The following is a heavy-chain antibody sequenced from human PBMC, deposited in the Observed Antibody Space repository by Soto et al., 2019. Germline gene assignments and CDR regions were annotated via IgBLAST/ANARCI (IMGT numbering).Heavy chain of an antibody. J-gene: IGHJ1*01. V-gene: IGHV2-70*11. CDR2: IDWNDDK. D-gene: IGHD2-21*01. CDR1: GSSLSTDGRC. CDR3: ARVWWFGEKEYFQN. Sequence: SGPTLVNPTQTLTLTCTISGSSLSTDGRCVSWIRQPPGKALEWLARIDWNDDKYYSTSLKTRLTISKDTSKNQAVLTMTKLDPADTATYYCARVWWFGEKEYFQNWGQGTLVTVSS.